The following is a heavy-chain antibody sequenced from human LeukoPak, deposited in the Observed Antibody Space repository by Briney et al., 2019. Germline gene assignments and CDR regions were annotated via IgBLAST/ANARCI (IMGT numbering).Heavy chain of an antibody. D-gene: IGHD6-19*01. CDR2: ISYDGSNK. CDR3: AKDRKGDAVAGTLYYYGMDV. Sequence: GRSLRLSCAASGFTFSSYGMHWVRQAPGKGLEWVAVISYDGSNKYYADSVKGRFTISRGNSKNTLYLQMNSLRAEDTAVYYCAKDRKGDAVAGTLYYYGMDVWGKGTTVTVSS. V-gene: IGHV3-30*18. CDR1: GFTFSSYG. J-gene: IGHJ6*04.